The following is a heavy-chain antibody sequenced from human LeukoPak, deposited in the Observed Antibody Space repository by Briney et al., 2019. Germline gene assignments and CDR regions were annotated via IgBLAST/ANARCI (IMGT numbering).Heavy chain of an antibody. CDR1: GFTFGDYA. D-gene: IGHD6-13*01. CDR2: IRSKAYGGTT. V-gene: IGHV3-49*03. Sequence: GGSLRLSCAASGFTFGDYAMSWFRQAPGKGLEWVGFIRSKAYGGTTEYAASVKGRFTISRDDSKSIAYLQMNSLKTEDTAVYYCTRERVIAAAGIFDYWGQGTLVTVSS. CDR3: TRERVIAAAGIFDY. J-gene: IGHJ4*02.